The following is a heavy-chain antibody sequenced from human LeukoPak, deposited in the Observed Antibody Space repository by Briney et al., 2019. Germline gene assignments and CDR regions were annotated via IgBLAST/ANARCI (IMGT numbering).Heavy chain of an antibody. CDR3: ARDGLSWHWFDP. V-gene: IGHV1-18*01. CDR1: GYILPNYG. Sequence: SSVTVSCQSSGYILPNYGIMWLRPAPGQELEWMGWSSAYNGNTNYAQKLQGRVTMTTDTSTSTAYMELRSLRSDHTAVYFCARDGLSWHWFDPWGEGTLVTVSS. J-gene: IGHJ5*02. CDR2: SSAYNGNT. D-gene: IGHD2/OR15-2a*01.